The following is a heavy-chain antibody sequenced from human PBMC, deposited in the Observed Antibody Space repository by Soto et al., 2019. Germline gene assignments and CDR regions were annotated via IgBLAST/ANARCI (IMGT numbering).Heavy chain of an antibody. J-gene: IGHJ4*02. V-gene: IGHV3-23*01. D-gene: IGHD2-21*01. CDR1: GFTFSNYA. CDR2: ISGGGNT. Sequence: EVQLLEFGGHLVQPGGSLRLSCAASGFTFSNYAMTWVRRAPGKGLEWVSSISGGGNTYYADSVKGRFPISRDNSKSTLYLQMGSLRVEDTAVYYCAKGARSSSGSDGYKFDYWGQGTLVTVSS. CDR3: AKGARSSSGSDGYKFDY.